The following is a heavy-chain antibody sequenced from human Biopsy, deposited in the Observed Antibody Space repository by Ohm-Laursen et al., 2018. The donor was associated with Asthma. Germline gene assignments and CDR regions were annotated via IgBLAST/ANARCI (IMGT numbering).Heavy chain of an antibody. J-gene: IGHJ4*02. CDR3: ARGDSSNWSHYYFDY. CDR1: GFAVSRDH. V-gene: IGHV3-53*01. D-gene: IGHD3-22*01. Sequence: SLRLSCAASGFAVSRDHMFWVRQAPGEGLEWVSVIYSGGTSHTTDSVRGRFTISRDYSKNTLYLQMHSLRAEGTAVYYCARGDSSNWSHYYFDYWGQGTLVTVSS. CDR2: IYSGGTS.